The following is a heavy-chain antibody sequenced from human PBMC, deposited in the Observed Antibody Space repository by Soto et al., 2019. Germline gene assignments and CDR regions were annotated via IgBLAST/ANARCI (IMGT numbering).Heavy chain of an antibody. CDR3: ARESLPLWREYGMDV. J-gene: IGHJ6*02. V-gene: IGHV4-31*03. Sequence: SETLSLTCTVSGGSISSGGYYWSSLRQHPGKGLEWIGYIYYSGSTYYNPSLKSRVTISVDTSKNQFSLKLSSVTAADTAVYYCARESLPLWREYGMDVWGQGTTVTVSS. CDR2: IYYSGST. D-gene: IGHD3-3*01. CDR1: GGSISSGGYY.